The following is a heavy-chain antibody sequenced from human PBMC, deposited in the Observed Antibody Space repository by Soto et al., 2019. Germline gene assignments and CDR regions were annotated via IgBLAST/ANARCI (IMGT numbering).Heavy chain of an antibody. CDR2: ISTDGGST. CDR1: GFTFSDFA. V-gene: IGHV3-64D*06. D-gene: IGHD3-10*01. J-gene: IGHJ6*02. Sequence: PGGSLRLSCSASGFTFSDFAMHWVRQAPGKGLEYVSAISTDGGSTYSVDSVRGRFTISRDNSKNTLYLQMTSLRPDDTGVYYCVKTRIAVRDIMGYYYGMDVWGLGATVTVSS. CDR3: VKTRIAVRDIMGYYYGMDV.